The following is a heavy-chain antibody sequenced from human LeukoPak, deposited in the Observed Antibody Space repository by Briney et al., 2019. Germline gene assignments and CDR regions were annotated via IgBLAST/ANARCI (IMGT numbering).Heavy chain of an antibody. J-gene: IGHJ4*02. Sequence: RASVKVSCKVSGYTLTELSMHWVRQAPGKGLEWMGGFDPEDGETIYAQKFQGRVTMTEDTSTDTAYMELSSLRSEDTAVYYCARDADPGAASGWKQEPDYWGQGTLVTVSS. CDR3: ARDADPGAASGWKQEPDY. V-gene: IGHV1-24*01. CDR2: FDPEDGET. D-gene: IGHD6-19*01. CDR1: GYTLTELS.